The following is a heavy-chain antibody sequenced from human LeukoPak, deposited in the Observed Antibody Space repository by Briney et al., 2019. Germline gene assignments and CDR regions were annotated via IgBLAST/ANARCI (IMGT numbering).Heavy chain of an antibody. CDR1: GFTFSSYE. Sequence: GGSLRLSCEASGFTFSSYEMNWVRQTPGKGLEWVSYIGTGNNKHYAESIKGRFTTSRDDAKNALYLHMDSLKAEDTAVYYCARERIRCRGDCNDDWGQGTLVTASS. D-gene: IGHD2-21*02. V-gene: IGHV3-48*03. CDR3: ARERIRCRGDCNDD. J-gene: IGHJ4*02. CDR2: IGTGNNK.